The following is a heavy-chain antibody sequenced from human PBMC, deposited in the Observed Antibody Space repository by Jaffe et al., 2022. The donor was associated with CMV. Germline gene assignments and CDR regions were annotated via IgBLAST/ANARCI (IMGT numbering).Heavy chain of an antibody. V-gene: IGHV3-7*01. D-gene: IGHD3-3*01. Sequence: EVQLVESGGGLVQPGGSLRLSCAASGFTFSSYWMSWVRQAPGKGLEWVANIKQDGSEKYYVDSVKGRFTISRDNAKNSLYLQMNSLRAEDTAVYYCARLEGTIFGVVTAPYYYYGMDVWGQGTTVTVSS. CDR3: ARLEGTIFGVVTAPYYYYGMDV. J-gene: IGHJ6*02. CDR2: IKQDGSEK. CDR1: GFTFSSYW.